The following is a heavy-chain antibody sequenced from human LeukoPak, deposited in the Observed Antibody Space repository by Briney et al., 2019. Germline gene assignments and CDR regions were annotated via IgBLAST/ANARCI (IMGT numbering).Heavy chain of an antibody. CDR3: ARGWTLKTPLGRVAGTSSRRGRYFDY. CDR2: IYYSATT. D-gene: IGHD1-14*01. V-gene: IGHV4-39*07. CDR1: GGSISSSSYY. J-gene: IGHJ4*01. Sequence: SETLSLTCTVSGGSISSSSYYWGWIRQPPGKGLEWIGSIYYSATTYYNPSLKSRVTISVDTSKNQFSLKLSSVTAADTAMYYCARGWTLKTPLGRVAGTSSRRGRYFDYWGQGTLVTVSS.